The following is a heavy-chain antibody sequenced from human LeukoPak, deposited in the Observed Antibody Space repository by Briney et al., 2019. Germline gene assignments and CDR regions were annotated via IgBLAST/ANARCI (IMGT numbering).Heavy chain of an antibody. CDR2: IDSFGTSV. CDR3: ARMDIVATSFDY. CDR1: GFTFSTNS. D-gene: IGHD5-12*01. J-gene: IGHJ4*02. V-gene: IGHV3-21*04. Sequence: GGSLRLSCVVSGFTFSTNSMNWVRQAPGKGLEWVSSIDSFGTSVYYADSVKGRFTISRDNAKNSLYLQMNSLRAEDTAVYYCARMDIVATSFDYWGQGTLVTVSS.